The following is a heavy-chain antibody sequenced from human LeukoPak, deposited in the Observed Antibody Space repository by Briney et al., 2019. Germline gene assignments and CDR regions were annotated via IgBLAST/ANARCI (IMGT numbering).Heavy chain of an antibody. CDR3: ARVSYDILASNWFDR. V-gene: IGHV4-34*01. CDR2: INHSGST. J-gene: IGHJ5*02. CDR1: GGSFSGYY. D-gene: IGHD3-9*01. Sequence: PSETLSLTCAVYGGSFSGYYWSWLRQPPGTGLEWIGEINHSGSTNYNPSLTSRVTISVDTSKNQYSLMLRSVTAADTAVYYCARVSYDILASNWFDRWGQGTLVTVSS.